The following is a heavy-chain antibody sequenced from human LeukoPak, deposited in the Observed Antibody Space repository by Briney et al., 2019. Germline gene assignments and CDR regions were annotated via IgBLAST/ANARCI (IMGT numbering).Heavy chain of an antibody. CDR1: GVTFRSYG. V-gene: IGHV3-30*03. J-gene: IGHJ4*02. Sequence: GGSLRLSCAASGVTFRSYGMHWVRQAPGKGLEWVAVISYDGSNNYYADYVKGRFTISRDNSKNTLYLQMNSLRAEDTAVYYCAWGYSSGWGLDYWGQGTLVTVSS. CDR3: AWGYSSGWGLDY. D-gene: IGHD6-25*01. CDR2: ISYDGSNN.